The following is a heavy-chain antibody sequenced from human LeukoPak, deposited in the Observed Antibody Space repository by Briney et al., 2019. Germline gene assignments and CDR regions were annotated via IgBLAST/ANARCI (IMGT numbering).Heavy chain of an antibody. Sequence: ASVKVSCKASGGTFSSYAISWVRQAPGQGLEWMGGIIPIFGTANYAQKFQGRVTITADKSTSTAYMELSSLRSEDTAVYYCARERGRITMVRGANFDYWGQGTLVTVSS. V-gene: IGHV1-69*06. CDR1: GGTFSSYA. D-gene: IGHD3-10*01. J-gene: IGHJ4*02. CDR2: IIPIFGTA. CDR3: ARERGRITMVRGANFDY.